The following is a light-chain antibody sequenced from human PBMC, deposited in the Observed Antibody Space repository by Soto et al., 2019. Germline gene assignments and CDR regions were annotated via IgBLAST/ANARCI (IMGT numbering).Light chain of an antibody. Sequence: SALTQPPSATGSLGQSVAISCTGTSSDVGATDYVSWYQHHSGKAPKLLLYEVNKRPSGVPDRFSGSKSGNTASLTVSVLQADDEADYYCISHAGTSNVLGTGTKLTVL. J-gene: IGLJ1*01. CDR1: SSDVGATDY. CDR3: ISHAGTSNV. V-gene: IGLV2-8*01. CDR2: EVN.